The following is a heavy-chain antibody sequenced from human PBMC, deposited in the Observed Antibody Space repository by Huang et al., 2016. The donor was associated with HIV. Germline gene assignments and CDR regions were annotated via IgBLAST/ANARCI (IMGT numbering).Heavy chain of an antibody. CDR2: FYYSCDA. D-gene: IGHD2-2*01. CDR1: GGSITSSNHY. Sequence: QLHLQQSGPGLVRPSETLSLICTVSGGSITSSNHYWGWIRQTPGKGLEWIGNFYYSCDAYYTPSLKTRVSISMDTSKSQFSLRLSSVIATDTAVYYCASGEYGKNAYDIWGQGTVVTVSA. V-gene: IGHV4-39*01. J-gene: IGHJ3*02. CDR3: ASGEYGKNAYDI.